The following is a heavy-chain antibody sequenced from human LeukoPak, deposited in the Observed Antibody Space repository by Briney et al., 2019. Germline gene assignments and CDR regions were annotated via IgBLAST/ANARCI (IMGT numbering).Heavy chain of an antibody. Sequence: SGGSLRLSCAASGFTVSSNYMSWVRQAPGKGLEWVSVIYSGGSTYYADSVKGRFTISRDNSKNTLYLQMNSLRAEDTAVYYRARMTRTMIVVVIADAFDIWGQGTMVTVSS. CDR1: GFTVSSNY. J-gene: IGHJ3*02. V-gene: IGHV3-53*01. CDR3: ARMTRTMIVVVIADAFDI. D-gene: IGHD3-22*01. CDR2: IYSGGST.